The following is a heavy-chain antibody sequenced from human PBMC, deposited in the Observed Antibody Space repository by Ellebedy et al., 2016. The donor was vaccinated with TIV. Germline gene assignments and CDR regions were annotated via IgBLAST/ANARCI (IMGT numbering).Heavy chain of an antibody. Sequence: SETLSLXXTVSGGSITRYYWSWIRQSPGRGLEWIGYIFHTGIIKYNPSLKNRVTISIDASKNHFSLNLTSTTAADTAVYYCASLRDWGQGTLVTVSS. V-gene: IGHV4-59*01. CDR2: IFHTGII. CDR3: ASLRD. CDR1: GGSITRYY. J-gene: IGHJ4*02.